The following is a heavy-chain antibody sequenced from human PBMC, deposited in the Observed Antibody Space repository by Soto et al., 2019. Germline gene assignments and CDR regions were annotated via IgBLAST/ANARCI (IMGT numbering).Heavy chain of an antibody. D-gene: IGHD4-4*01. V-gene: IGHV4-59*01. Sequence: QVQLQESGPGLVKTSETLSLTCTVSGGSISSYCGSWIRQPPGKGLEWIGYIYYSGSTNYNPSLKSRVTISVDTSKNQFSLKLSSVTAADTAVYYCARMGVSSNYVFVGFDPWGQGTLVTVSS. CDR1: GGSISSYC. CDR2: IYYSGST. J-gene: IGHJ5*02. CDR3: ARMGVSSNYVFVGFDP.